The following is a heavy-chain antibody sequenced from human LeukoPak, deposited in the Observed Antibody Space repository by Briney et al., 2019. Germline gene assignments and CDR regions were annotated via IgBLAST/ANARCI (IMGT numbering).Heavy chain of an antibody. CDR1: GGTFSSYA. CDR2: MNPNSGNT. CDR3: ARGDAHNWFDP. Sequence: AWVKVSCKASGGTFSSYAINWVRQATGQGLEWMGGMNPNSGNTGYAQKFRGRVTMTRNTPISTAYMELSSLRSEDTAVYYCARGDAHNWFDPWGQGTLVTVSS. J-gene: IGHJ5*02. V-gene: IGHV1-8*02.